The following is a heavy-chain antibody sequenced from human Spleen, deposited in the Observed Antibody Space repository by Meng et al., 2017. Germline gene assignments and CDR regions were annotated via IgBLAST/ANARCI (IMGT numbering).Heavy chain of an antibody. Sequence: SETLSLTCAVYGGSFSGYYWSWIRQSPGKGLEWIGEINHSGSTNYNPSLRSRVTISVDTSKSQFSLKLVSVTAADTAVYYCAGGHYSGTSFQHWGQGTLVTVSS. V-gene: IGHV4-34*01. CDR3: AGGHYSGTSFQH. CDR1: GGSFSGYY. CDR2: INHSGST. J-gene: IGHJ1*01. D-gene: IGHD1-14*01.